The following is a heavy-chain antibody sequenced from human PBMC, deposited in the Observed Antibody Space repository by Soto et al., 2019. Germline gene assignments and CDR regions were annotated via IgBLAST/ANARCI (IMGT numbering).Heavy chain of an antibody. Sequence: GGSLRLSFEASGFTFSSYGMHWVRQAPGKGLEWVAVIWYDGSNKYYADSVKGRFTISRDNSKNTLYLQMNSLRAEDTAVYYCARDIAVAGTWGFDYWGQGTRSPSPQ. D-gene: IGHD6-19*01. CDR2: IWYDGSNK. CDR1: GFTFSSYG. CDR3: ARDIAVAGTWGFDY. V-gene: IGHV3-33*01. J-gene: IGHJ4*02.